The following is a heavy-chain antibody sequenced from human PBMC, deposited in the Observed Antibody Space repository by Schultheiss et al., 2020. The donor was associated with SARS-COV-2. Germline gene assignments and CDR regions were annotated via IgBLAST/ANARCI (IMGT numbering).Heavy chain of an antibody. Sequence: ASVKVSCKASGYTFTSYGISWVRQAPGQGLEWMGWISAYNGNTNYAQKLQGRVTMTTDTSTSTAYMELRSLRSDDTAVYYCASLAVAGGRGYYYYGLDVWGQGTTVTVSS. J-gene: IGHJ6*02. CDR1: GYTFTSYG. CDR3: ASLAVAGGRGYYYYGLDV. V-gene: IGHV1-18*01. D-gene: IGHD6-19*01. CDR2: ISAYNGNT.